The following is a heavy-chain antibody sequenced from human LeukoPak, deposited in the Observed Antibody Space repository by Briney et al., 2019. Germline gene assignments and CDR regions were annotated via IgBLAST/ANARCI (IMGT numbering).Heavy chain of an antibody. CDR1: GGTFSSYA. D-gene: IGHD2-2*02. CDR2: IIPIFGTA. V-gene: IGHV1-69*05. J-gene: IGHJ5*02. CDR3: ARGGLGYCSSTSCYSENWFDP. Sequence: ASVKVSCKASGGTFSSYAISWVRQAPGQGLEWMGGIIPIFGTANYAQKFQGWVTMTRDTSISTAYMELSRLRSDDTAVYYCARGGLGYCSSTSCYSENWFDPWGQGTLVTVSS.